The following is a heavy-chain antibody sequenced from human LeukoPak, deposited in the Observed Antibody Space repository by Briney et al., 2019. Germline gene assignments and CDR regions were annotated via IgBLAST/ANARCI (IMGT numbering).Heavy chain of an antibody. CDR2: ISYDGSNK. CDR3: AKDLPPKWELPFDAFDI. D-gene: IGHD1-26*01. Sequence: PGRSLRLSCAASGFTFSAYGMHWVRQAPGKGLEWVAVISYDGSNKYYADSVKGRFTISRDNSKNTLYLQMNSLRAEDTAVYYCAKDLPPKWELPFDAFDIWGQGTMVTVSS. CDR1: GFTFSAYG. J-gene: IGHJ3*02. V-gene: IGHV3-30*18.